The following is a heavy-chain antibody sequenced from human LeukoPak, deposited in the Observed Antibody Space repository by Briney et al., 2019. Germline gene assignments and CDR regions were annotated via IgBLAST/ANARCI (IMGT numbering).Heavy chain of an antibody. CDR1: GYTFTSYA. Sequence: ASVKVSCKASGYTFTSYAMNWVRQAPGQGLEWMGWINTIAGNPTYAQGFTGRFVFSLDTSVSTAYLQISSLRAEDTAVYYCARSAPTNYFDYRGQGTLVTVSS. D-gene: IGHD1-1*01. V-gene: IGHV7-4-1*02. CDR2: INTIAGNP. J-gene: IGHJ4*02. CDR3: ARSAPTNYFDY.